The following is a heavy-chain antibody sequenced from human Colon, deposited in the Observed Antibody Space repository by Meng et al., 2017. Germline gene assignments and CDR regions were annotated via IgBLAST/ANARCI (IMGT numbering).Heavy chain of an antibody. J-gene: IGHJ5*02. V-gene: IGHV1-2*06. Sequence: GRGGHAGAQGRKAGASVKVPRKASGYIVSAYHIHWVRQAPGQGLEWLGRINPNSGGTHSAQKFQGRLTMTRETSISTVYMDLSRLRSDDTAVYYCARTALWFGEPSQQNWFDPWGQGTLVTVSS. CDR3: ARTALWFGEPSQQNWFDP. D-gene: IGHD3-10*01. CDR2: INPNSGGT. CDR1: GYIVSAYH.